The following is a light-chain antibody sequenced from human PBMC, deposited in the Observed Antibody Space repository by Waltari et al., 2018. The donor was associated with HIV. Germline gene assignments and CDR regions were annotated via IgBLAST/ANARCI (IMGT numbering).Light chain of an antibody. CDR3: QQYDDWTV. V-gene: IGKV3-15*01. CDR2: DTS. Sequence: EAVMTQSPATLSVSPGETATLSCRASHGINNNLAWYQQKPGQAPRLLIFDTSARATGIPDRFSGSGSGTEFTLTISSLQSEDFAVYYCQQYDDWTVFGCGTKVDIK. CDR1: HGINNN. J-gene: IGKJ4*01.